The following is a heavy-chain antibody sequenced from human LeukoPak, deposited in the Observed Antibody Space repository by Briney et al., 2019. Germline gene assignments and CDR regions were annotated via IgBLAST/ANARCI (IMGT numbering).Heavy chain of an antibody. CDR2: IYYSGST. Sequence: SETLSLTCTVPGGSFSSSSYYWGWIRQPPGKGLEWIGSIYYSGSTYYNPSLKSRVTISVDTSKNQFSLKLSSVTAADTAVYYCARAGPSDYGDLGGAFDSWGQGAMVTVSS. CDR3: ARAGPSDYGDLGGAFDS. J-gene: IGHJ3*02. V-gene: IGHV4-39*07. CDR1: GGSFSSSSYY. D-gene: IGHD4-17*01.